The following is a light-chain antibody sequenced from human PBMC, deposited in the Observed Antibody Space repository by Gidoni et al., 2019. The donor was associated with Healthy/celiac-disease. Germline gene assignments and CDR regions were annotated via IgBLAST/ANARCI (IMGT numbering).Light chain of an antibody. Sequence: DIVTTPSPLSLPVTPGEPASISCRSSQSLLHSNGYNYLDWYLQKPGQSPQLLIYLGSNRASGVPDRFSGSGSGTDFTLKISRVEAEDVGVYYCMQALQTRTFGQGTKVEIK. CDR2: LGS. J-gene: IGKJ1*01. CDR3: MQALQTRT. V-gene: IGKV2-28*01. CDR1: QSLLHSNGYNY.